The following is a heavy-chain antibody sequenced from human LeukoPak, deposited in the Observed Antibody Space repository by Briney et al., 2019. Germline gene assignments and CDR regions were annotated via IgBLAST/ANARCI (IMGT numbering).Heavy chain of an antibody. CDR2: INPSGGST. V-gene: IGHV1-46*03. Sequence: ASVKVSCKASGYTFTSYYMHWVRQAPGQGLEWMGIINPSGGSTNYAQKFQGRVTMTRDTSTGTVYMQLSSLRSEDTAVYYCARERGCGKTRCLETDAFDIWGQGTMVTVSS. D-gene: IGHD2-2*01. CDR3: ARERGCGKTRCLETDAFDI. CDR1: GYTFTSYY. J-gene: IGHJ3*02.